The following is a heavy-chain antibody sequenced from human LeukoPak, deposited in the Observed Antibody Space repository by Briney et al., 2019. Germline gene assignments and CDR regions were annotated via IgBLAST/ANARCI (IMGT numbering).Heavy chain of an antibody. CDR1: GGSISSYY. V-gene: IGHV4-59*01. CDR2: IYYSGST. CDR3: ARDIGSGYYYDAFDI. Sequence: PSETLSLTCTVSGGSISSYYWSWIRQPPGKGLEWIGYIYYSGSTNYNPSLKSRVTISVDTSKNQFSLKLSSVTAADTAVYYCARDIGSGYYYDAFDIWGQGTMVTVSS. J-gene: IGHJ3*02. D-gene: IGHD3-22*01.